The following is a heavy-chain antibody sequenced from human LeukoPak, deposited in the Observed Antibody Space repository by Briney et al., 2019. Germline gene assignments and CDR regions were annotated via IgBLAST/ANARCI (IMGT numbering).Heavy chain of an antibody. CDR3: ARGGIAVAGYYYFYYMDV. D-gene: IGHD6-19*01. CDR1: GGSISSGDYY. CDR2: IYYSGST. Sequence: PSETLSLTCTVSGGSISSGDYYWSWIRQHPGKGLEWNGYIYYSGSTYYNPSLKSRVTISVDTSKNQFSLKLSSVTAADTAVYYCARGGIAVAGYYYFYYMDVWGKGTTVTVSS. V-gene: IGHV4-31*03. J-gene: IGHJ6*03.